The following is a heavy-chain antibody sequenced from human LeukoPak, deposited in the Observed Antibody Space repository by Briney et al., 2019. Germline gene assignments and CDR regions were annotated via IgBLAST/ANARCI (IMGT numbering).Heavy chain of an antibody. J-gene: IGHJ4*02. V-gene: IGHV3-7*04. CDR3: ATDRLRGEVATIPFY. CDR2: KKQDGSEK. D-gene: IGHD5-12*01. Sequence: GGSLRLSCAASGFTFSSYWMSWLRQAPGKGLQWLPNKKQDGSEKYYVDAVKGRFTMCRDHAQNSLYLQLNRRRAEDTAVYCCATDRLRGEVATIPFYWGEGTLVTVAS. CDR1: GFTFSSYW.